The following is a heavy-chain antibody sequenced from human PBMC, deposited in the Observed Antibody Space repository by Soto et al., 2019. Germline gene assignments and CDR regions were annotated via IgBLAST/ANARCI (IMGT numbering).Heavy chain of an antibody. CDR2: ISAYNGNT. Sequence: ASVKVSCKASGDTFTSYGISWVRQAPGQGLEWMGWISAYNGNTNYAQKLQGRVTMTTDTSTSTAYMELRSLRSDDTAVYYCARELRFLEWPHPNWFDSWGQATLLTVSS. V-gene: IGHV1-18*01. CDR3: ARELRFLEWPHPNWFDS. D-gene: IGHD3-3*01. J-gene: IGHJ5*01. CDR1: GDTFTSYG.